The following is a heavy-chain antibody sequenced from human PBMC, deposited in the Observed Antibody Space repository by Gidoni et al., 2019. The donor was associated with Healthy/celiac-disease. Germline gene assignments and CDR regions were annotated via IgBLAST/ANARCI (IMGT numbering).Heavy chain of an antibody. V-gene: IGHV4-39*01. CDR2: IYYSGST. CDR3: ARHPPGTGYWYFDL. J-gene: IGHJ2*01. Sequence: QLQLQESGPGLVKPSETLSLTCTVSGGSISSSSYYWGWIRQPPGKGLEWIGSIYYSGSTYYNPSLKSRVTISVDTSKNQFSLKLSSVTAADTAVYYCARHPPGTGYWYFDLWGRGTLVTVSS. CDR1: GGSISSSSYY. D-gene: IGHD1-1*01.